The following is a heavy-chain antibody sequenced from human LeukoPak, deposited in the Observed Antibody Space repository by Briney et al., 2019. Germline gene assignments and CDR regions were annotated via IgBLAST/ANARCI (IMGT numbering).Heavy chain of an antibody. D-gene: IGHD3-10*01. V-gene: IGHV3-30-3*01. J-gene: IGHJ4*02. CDR2: ISYDGSNK. CDR1: GFTFSSYA. CDR3: ARDNYYGSGGLDY. Sequence: PGGSLRLPCAASGFTFSSYAMHWVRQAPGKGLEWVAVISYDGSNKYYADSVKGRFTISRDNSKNTLYLQMNSLRAEDTAVYYCARDNYYGSGGLDYWGQGTLVTVSS.